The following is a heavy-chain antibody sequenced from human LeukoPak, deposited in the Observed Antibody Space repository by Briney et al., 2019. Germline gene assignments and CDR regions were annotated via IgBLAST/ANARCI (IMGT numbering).Heavy chain of an antibody. J-gene: IGHJ6*02. CDR2: IIPIFGTA. V-gene: IGHV1-69*13. CDR1: RGTFSSYA. D-gene: IGHD3-10*01. CDR3: ARRGRNYYVSGSYHIGYYGMDV. Sequence: SVNVSCKASRGTFSSYAISWVRQAPGHGLEWMGGIIPIFGTANYAQKLQGRVTITADESTSTAYMELSSLRSEDTAVYYCARRGRNYYVSGSYHIGYYGMDVWGQGTTVTVPS.